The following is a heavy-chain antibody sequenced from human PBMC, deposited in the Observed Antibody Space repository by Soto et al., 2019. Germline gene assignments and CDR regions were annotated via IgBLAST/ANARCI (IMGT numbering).Heavy chain of an antibody. D-gene: IGHD6-19*01. CDR1: GGTFSSYA. CDR2: IIPIFGTA. V-gene: IGHV1-69*13. CDR3: ARSQRSPYSSGWYYSDY. Sequence: SVKVSCKASGGTFSSYAISWVRQAPGQGLEWMGGIIPIFGTANYAQKFQGRVTITADESTSTAYMELSSLRSEDTAVYYCARSQRSPYSSGWYYSDYWGQGTLVTVSS. J-gene: IGHJ4*02.